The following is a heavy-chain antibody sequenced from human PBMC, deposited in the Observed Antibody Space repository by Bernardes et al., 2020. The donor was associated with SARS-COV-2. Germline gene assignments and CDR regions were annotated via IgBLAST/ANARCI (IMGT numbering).Heavy chain of an antibody. D-gene: IGHD3-16*01. V-gene: IGHV1-18*01. J-gene: IGHJ4*02. Sequence: AQVEVACEASGYSFSSYGIIWVRQAPGQGLEWMGWISAYNGNIEYAQKFQGRVTTTTDTSANTGYMDLRSLRSDDTAVYYRARESTPGLRAIGYWGQGTLVTVSS. CDR3: ARESTPGLRAIGY. CDR1: GYSFSSYG. CDR2: ISAYNGNI.